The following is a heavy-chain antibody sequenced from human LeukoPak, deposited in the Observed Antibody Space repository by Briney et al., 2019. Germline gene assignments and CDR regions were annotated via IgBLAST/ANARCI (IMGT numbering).Heavy chain of an antibody. V-gene: IGHV3-7*04. CDR3: ARGGQRWLDP. Sequence: GGSLRLSCATSGFTLSNYWMTWVRQAPGKGLEWVANIGEDGSEKYYVESVKGRFTISRDNAKNSVDLQMNSLGGEDTAVYYCARGGQRWLDPWGQGTPVTVAS. J-gene: IGHJ5*02. CDR1: GFTLSNYW. D-gene: IGHD2-2*01. CDR2: IGEDGSEK.